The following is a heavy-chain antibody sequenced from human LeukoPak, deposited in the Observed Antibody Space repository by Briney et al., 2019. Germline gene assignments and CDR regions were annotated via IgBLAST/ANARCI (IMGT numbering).Heavy chain of an antibody. CDR2: ISGSGGST. CDR1: GVTLSSYS. Sequence: GGSLRHSCVDSGVTLSSYSMTWVRPGPGEGLEWVSSISGSGGSTYYADSVKGRFTISRDNSKNTLYLQMNSLRAEDTAVYYCARVPLGDAFDIWGQGTMVTVSS. J-gene: IGHJ3*02. V-gene: IGHV3-23*01. CDR3: ARVPLGDAFDI.